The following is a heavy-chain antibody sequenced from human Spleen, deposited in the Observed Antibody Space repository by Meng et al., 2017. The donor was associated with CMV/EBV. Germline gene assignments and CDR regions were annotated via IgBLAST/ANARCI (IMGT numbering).Heavy chain of an antibody. CDR2: IYTSGST. V-gene: IGHV4-61*02. CDR3: ARGDSGTVGY. D-gene: IGHD3-10*01. CDR1: GGSISSGSYY. Sequence: QVQLQASGPGLVKPSQTLSLTCTVSGGSISSGSYYWSWIRQPAGKGLEWIGRIYTSGSTNYNPSLKSRVTISVDTSKNQFSLKLSSVTAADTAVYYCARGDSGTVGYWGQGTLVRLL. J-gene: IGHJ4*02.